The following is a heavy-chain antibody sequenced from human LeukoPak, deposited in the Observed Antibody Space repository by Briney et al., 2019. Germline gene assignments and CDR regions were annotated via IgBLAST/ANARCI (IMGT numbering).Heavy chain of an antibody. J-gene: IGHJ4*02. CDR3: ARSRDYDLHLDY. CDR1: GFTFTTYS. Sequence: GGSLRLSCAASGFTFTTYSMNWVRQAPGKGPEWVSSISSTSSYVYYADSVKGRFTISRDNAKNSLYLQMNSLRAEDTAVYYCARSRDYDLHLDYWGQGTLVTVSS. CDR2: ISSTSSYV. D-gene: IGHD3-22*01. V-gene: IGHV3-21*04.